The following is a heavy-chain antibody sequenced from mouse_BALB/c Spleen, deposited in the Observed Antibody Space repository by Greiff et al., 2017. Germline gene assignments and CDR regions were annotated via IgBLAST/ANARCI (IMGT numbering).Heavy chain of an antibody. D-gene: IGHD2-1*01. CDR3: ALYGNYLYAMDY. CDR1: GYTFTSYW. V-gene: IGHV1-7*01. CDR2: INPSTGYT. J-gene: IGHJ4*01. Sequence: QVQLQQSGAELAKPGASVKMSCKASGYTFTSYWMHWVNQRPGQGLEWIGYINPSTGYTEYNQKFKDKATLTADKSSSTAYMQLSSLTSEDSAVYYCALYGNYLYAMDYWGQGTSVTVSS.